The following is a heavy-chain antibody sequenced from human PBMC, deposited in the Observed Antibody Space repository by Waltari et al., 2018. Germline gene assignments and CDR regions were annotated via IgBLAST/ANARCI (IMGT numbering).Heavy chain of an antibody. CDR1: GGSISSSSYY. V-gene: IGHV4-39*07. CDR3: ARIVVPAYYYYYMDV. D-gene: IGHD2-2*01. Sequence: QLQLQESGPGLVKPSETLSLTCTVSGGSISSSSYYWGWIRQPPGKVLEWIGNIYYSGSTYYNPSLKSRVTISVDTSKNQFSLKLSSVTAADTAVYYCARIVVPAYYYYYMDVWGKGTTVTISS. CDR2: IYYSGST. J-gene: IGHJ6*03.